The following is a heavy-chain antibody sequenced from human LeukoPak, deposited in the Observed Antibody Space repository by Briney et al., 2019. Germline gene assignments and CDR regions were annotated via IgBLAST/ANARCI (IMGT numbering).Heavy chain of an antibody. J-gene: IGHJ5*02. V-gene: IGHV1-18*01. CDR1: GYTFTTYG. CDR2: ISADNGNA. CDR3: ARLPRPGVYITTNWFDP. D-gene: IGHD1-14*01. Sequence: GASVKVSCKASGYTFTTYGISWVRQAPGQGLEWMGWISADNGNAKYAQKLQGRVTMTTDTSTSTAYMELRSLRSGDTAVYYCARLPRPGVYITTNWFDPWGQGTLVTVSS.